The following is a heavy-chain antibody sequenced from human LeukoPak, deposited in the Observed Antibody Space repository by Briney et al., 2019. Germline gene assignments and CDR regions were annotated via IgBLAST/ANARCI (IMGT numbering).Heavy chain of an antibody. J-gene: IGHJ6*03. Sequence: GGSLRLSCAASGFTFSNYAMSWVRQAPGKGLEWVSAISGSGGSTYYADSVKGRFTISRDNSKNTLYLQMNSLRAEDTAVYYCAKDSAVYCSGGSCYYYYYMDVWGKGTTVTVSS. CDR1: GFTFSNYA. CDR2: ISGSGGST. V-gene: IGHV3-23*01. D-gene: IGHD2-15*01. CDR3: AKDSAVYCSGGSCYYYYYMDV.